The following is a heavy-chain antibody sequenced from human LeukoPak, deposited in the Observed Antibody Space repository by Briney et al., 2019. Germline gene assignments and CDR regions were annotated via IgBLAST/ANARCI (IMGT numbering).Heavy chain of an antibody. J-gene: IGHJ3*01. V-gene: IGHV3-74*01. CDR1: GFTFNSYW. CDR3: VRGASLAYYMDV. CDR2: INTDGSRT. Sequence: GGSLRLSCAASGFTFNSYWIHWVRQAPGKGLVWVSRINTDGSRTNYADSVKGRFAISRDDAKNTVHLQMYSLGAEDSAVYYCVRGASLAYYMDVWGQGTVVTVSS. D-gene: IGHD2/OR15-2a*01.